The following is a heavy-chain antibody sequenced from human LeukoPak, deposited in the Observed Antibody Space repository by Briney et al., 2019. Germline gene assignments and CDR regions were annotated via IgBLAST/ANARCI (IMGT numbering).Heavy chain of an antibody. Sequence: ASVKVSCKASRYTFTGYYMHWVRQSPGQGLEGMGRINPNSGGTDYAQQIQGRVTMNRDTSISTAYMELSRLRSDDTAVYYCARGSSGWYYFDYWGQGTLVAVSS. CDR3: ARGSSGWYYFDY. CDR1: RYTFTGYY. CDR2: INPNSGGT. J-gene: IGHJ4*02. V-gene: IGHV1-2*06. D-gene: IGHD6-19*01.